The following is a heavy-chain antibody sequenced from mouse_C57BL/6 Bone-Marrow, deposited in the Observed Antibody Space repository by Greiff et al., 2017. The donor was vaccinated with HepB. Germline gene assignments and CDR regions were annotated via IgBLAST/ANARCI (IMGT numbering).Heavy chain of an antibody. V-gene: IGHV5-17*01. CDR1: GFTFSDYG. J-gene: IGHJ1*03. D-gene: IGHD1-1*01. CDR3: ARGPYGSSHWYFDV. CDR2: ISSGSSTI. Sequence: EVMLVESGGGLVKPGGSLKLSCAASGFTFSDYGMHWVRQAPEKGLEWVAYISSGSSTIYYADTVKGRFTISRDNAKNTLFLQMTSLRSDDTAMYYCARGPYGSSHWYFDVRGTGTMVTVSS.